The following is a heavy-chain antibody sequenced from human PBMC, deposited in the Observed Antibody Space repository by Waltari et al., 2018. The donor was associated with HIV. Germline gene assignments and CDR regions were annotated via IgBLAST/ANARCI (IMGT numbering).Heavy chain of an antibody. Sequence: EVQLVESGGGLVQPGGSLRLSCEASGFSFSNDWLSWVRQAPGKGLEWVANIKKDGSAKQYADSVRGRFSISRDNPKNLLFLQMNSLRGDDTAVYYCARDHGGGWLTSWGQGTLVSVSS. D-gene: IGHD3-16*01. J-gene: IGHJ5*02. V-gene: IGHV3-7*01. CDR2: IKKDGSAK. CDR3: ARDHGGGWLTS. CDR1: GFSFSNDW.